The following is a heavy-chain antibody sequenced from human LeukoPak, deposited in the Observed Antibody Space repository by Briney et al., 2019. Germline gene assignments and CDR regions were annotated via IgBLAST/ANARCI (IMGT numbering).Heavy chain of an antibody. V-gene: IGHV4-39*01. J-gene: IGHJ6*03. CDR1: GGSISSSSYY. CDR2: IYYSGST. D-gene: IGHD1-14*01. CDR3: ARLNHYYYYMDV. Sequence: SETLSLICTVSGGSISSSSYYWGWIRQPPGKGLEGIGSIYYSGSTYYNPSLKSRVTISEDTSKNQFSLKLSSVTAADTAVYYCARLNHYYYYMDVWGKGTTVTISS.